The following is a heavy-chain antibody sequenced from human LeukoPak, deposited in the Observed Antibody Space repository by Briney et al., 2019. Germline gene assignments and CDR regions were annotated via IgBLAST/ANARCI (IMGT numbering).Heavy chain of an antibody. J-gene: IGHJ6*02. CDR3: ARGEDLRFLEWLLLDYGMDV. CDR1: GYTFTGYY. V-gene: IGHV1-2*02. CDR2: INPNSGGT. Sequence: GSVTVSCKASGYTFTGYYMHWVRQAPGQGVEGMGWINPNSGGTNYAQKFQGRVTMTSDTSIITAYMELSRLRSDHTTVYYCARGEDLRFLEWLLLDYGMDVWGQGTTVTVSS. D-gene: IGHD3-3*01.